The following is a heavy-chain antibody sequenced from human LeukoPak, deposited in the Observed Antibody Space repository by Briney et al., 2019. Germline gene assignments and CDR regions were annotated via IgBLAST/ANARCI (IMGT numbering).Heavy chain of an antibody. D-gene: IGHD2-8*02. V-gene: IGHV7-4-1*02. CDR1: GYSITSYA. CDR2: INTNTGNP. CDR3: ASKIAWWALDI. J-gene: IGHJ3*02. Sequence: ASVKVSCKASGYSITSYAMNWVRQAPGQGLEWMGWINTNTGNPTYAQGFTGRFVFSLDTSVSTAYLQISSLKAEDTAVYYCASKIAWWALDIWGQGTMVTVSS.